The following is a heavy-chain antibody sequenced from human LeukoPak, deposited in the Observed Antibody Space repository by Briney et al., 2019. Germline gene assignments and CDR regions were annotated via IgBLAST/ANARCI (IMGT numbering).Heavy chain of an antibody. V-gene: IGHV4-34*01. CDR1: GGSFSGYY. J-gene: IGHJ4*02. Sequence: PSETLSLTCAVYGGSFSGYYWSWIRQPPGKGLEWIGEINHSGSATYNPSLKSRVTISIDTSKNQFSLNLNSVTAADTAVHYCARVQAEVGPGHWGQGTLVTVSS. CDR3: ARVQAEVGPGH. D-gene: IGHD1-26*01. CDR2: INHSGSA.